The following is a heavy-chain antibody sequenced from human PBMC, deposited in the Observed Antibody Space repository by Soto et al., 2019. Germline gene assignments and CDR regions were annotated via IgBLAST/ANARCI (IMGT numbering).Heavy chain of an antibody. J-gene: IGHJ6*02. D-gene: IGHD1-26*01. CDR2: IIPIFGTA. CDR3: ARRRSLVGASQSYYYYGMDV. Sequence: SVKVSCKASGGTFSSYAISWVRQAPGQGLEWMGGIIPIFGTANYAQKFQGRVTITADESTSTAYMELSSLRSEDTAVYYCARRRSLVGASQSYYYYGMDVWGQGTTVTVSS. V-gene: IGHV1-69*13. CDR1: GGTFSSYA.